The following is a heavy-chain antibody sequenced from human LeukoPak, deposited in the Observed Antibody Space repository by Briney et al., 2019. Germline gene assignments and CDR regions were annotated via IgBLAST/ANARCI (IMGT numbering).Heavy chain of an antibody. Sequence: GESLRLSCAASGFTFSSYSMNWVRQAPGKRLEWVFSISSGSSFMYYADSGKGRFTISRDNAKNSVFLQMTSLRAEDTAVYYCTRDPDMDVWGKGTTVTVSS. CDR3: TRDPDMDV. J-gene: IGHJ6*03. V-gene: IGHV3-21*01. CDR1: GFTFSSYS. CDR2: ISSGSSFM.